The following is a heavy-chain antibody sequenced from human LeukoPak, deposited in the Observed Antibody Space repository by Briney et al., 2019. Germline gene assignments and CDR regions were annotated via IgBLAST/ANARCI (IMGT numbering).Heavy chain of an antibody. Sequence: PGGSLRLSRVASGFPFSSYWMTWVRQAPGKGLEWVANIKQDGSKKSYVDSVKGQFTISRDNAKNSLYLQMNSLRAEDTAIYYCTRVGYIDEGIDYWGQGTQVTVSS. CDR1: GFPFSSYW. J-gene: IGHJ4*02. CDR2: IKQDGSKK. D-gene: IGHD5-24*01. CDR3: TRVGYIDEGIDY. V-gene: IGHV3-7*04.